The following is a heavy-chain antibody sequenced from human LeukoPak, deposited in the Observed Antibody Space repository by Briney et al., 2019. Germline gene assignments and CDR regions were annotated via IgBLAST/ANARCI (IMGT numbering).Heavy chain of an antibody. CDR2: TSSSDAGT. CDR3: VRQYYYGSGSYLWAPDY. Sequence: PGGSLRLSCAASGFTLSTYAMSWVRQTPGKGLEWVAATSSSDAGTYHADSVRGRFTISRDNSKNTLYLQMNSLRAEDTAVYHCVRQYYYGSGSYLWAPDYWGQGTLVTVSS. V-gene: IGHV3-23*01. D-gene: IGHD3-10*01. CDR1: GFTLSTYA. J-gene: IGHJ4*02.